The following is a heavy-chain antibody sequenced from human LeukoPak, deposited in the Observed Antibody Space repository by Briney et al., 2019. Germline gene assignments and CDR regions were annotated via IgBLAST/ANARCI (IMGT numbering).Heavy chain of an antibody. V-gene: IGHV4-34*01. J-gene: IGHJ1*01. D-gene: IGHD2-15*01. CDR2: INHSGSI. CDR3: ARRLLGYCSGGSCYSGYFQH. CDR1: GGSFSGYY. Sequence: PSETLSLTCAVYGGSFSGYYWSWIRQPPGKGLEWIGEINHSGSINSNPSLKSRVTVSVDTSKNLFSLKLSSVTAADTAVYYCARRLLGYCSGGSCYSGYFQHWGQGTLVTVSS.